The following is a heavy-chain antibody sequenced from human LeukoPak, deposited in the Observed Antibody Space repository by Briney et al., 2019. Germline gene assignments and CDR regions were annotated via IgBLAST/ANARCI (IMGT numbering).Heavy chain of an antibody. CDR2: IYHSGST. D-gene: IGHD1-26*01. Sequence: SETLSLTCAVSGGSISSSNWWSWVRPPPGKGLEWIGEIYHSGSTNYNPSLKSRVTISVDKSKNQFSLKLSSVTAADTAVYYCASGPGTPKGIDYWGQGTLVTVSS. J-gene: IGHJ4*02. CDR1: GGSISSSNW. V-gene: IGHV4-4*02. CDR3: ASGPGTPKGIDY.